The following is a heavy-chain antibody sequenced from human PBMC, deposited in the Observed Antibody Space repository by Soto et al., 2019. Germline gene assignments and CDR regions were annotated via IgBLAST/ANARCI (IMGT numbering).Heavy chain of an antibody. CDR3: ASVRIAVAGTDWYFDL. D-gene: IGHD6-19*01. V-gene: IGHV3-30-3*01. CDR1: GFTFSSYA. J-gene: IGHJ2*01. Sequence: QVQLVESGGGVVQPGRSLRLSCAASGFTFSSYAMHWVRQAPGKGLEWVAVISYDGSNKYYADSVKGRFTISRDNSKSTLYLQMNSLRAEDTAVYYCASVRIAVAGTDWYFDLWGRGTLVTVSS. CDR2: ISYDGSNK.